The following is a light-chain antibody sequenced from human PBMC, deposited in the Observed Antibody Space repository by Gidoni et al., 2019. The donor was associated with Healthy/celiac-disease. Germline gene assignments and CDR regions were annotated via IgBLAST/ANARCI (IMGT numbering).Light chain of an antibody. CDR2: DAS. CDR1: KSVSSY. V-gene: IGKV3-11*01. J-gene: IGKJ4*01. Sequence: EIVLTQSPATLSLSPGERATLSCRASKSVSSYLAWYQQKPGQAPRLLIYDASNRATGIPARFSGSVSGTDFTLTISSLEPEDFAVYYCQQRSNWLTFGGXTKVEIK. CDR3: QQRSNWLT.